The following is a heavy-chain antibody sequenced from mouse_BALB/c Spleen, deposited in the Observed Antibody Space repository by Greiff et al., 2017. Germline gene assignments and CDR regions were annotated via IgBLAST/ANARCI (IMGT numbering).Heavy chain of an antibody. D-gene: IGHD2-14*01. CDR2: IWSGGST. V-gene: IGHV2-2*02. J-gene: IGHJ3*01. CDR3: ARKGVGYDEFAY. Sequence: VKLMESGPGLVQPSQSLSITCTVSGFSLTSYGVHWVRQSPGKGLEWLGVIWSGGSTDYNAAFISRLSISKDNSKSQVFFKMNSLQANDTAIYYCARKGVGYDEFAYWGQGTLVTVSA. CDR1: GFSLTSYG.